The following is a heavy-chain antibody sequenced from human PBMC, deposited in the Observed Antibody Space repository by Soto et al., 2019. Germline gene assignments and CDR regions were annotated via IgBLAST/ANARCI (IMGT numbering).Heavy chain of an antibody. D-gene: IGHD1-26*01. CDR3: ARGGSGNYFNYFDY. CDR1: GFTFTTYW. CDR2: INNDESTT. Sequence: PGGSLRLSCAASGFTFTTYWMHWVRQAPGQGLVWVSHINNDESTTNYADSVKGRFTISRDNAKNTLYLQMTSLRAEDTAVYYCARGGSGNYFNYFDYWGQGTLVTVSS. V-gene: IGHV3-74*01. J-gene: IGHJ4*02.